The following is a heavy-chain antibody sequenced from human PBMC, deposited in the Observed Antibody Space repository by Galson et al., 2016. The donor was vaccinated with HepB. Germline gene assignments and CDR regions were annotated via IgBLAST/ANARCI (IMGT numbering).Heavy chain of an antibody. CDR3: ARGRLPTSYRGLAY. CDR1: GFTSSTYW. V-gene: IGHV3-74*01. D-gene: IGHD2-15*01. Sequence: SLRLSCATSGFTSSTYWMHWVRQTPGKGLVWVSLINSDGSDTIYADSVKGRFTISRDNAKNTLYLQMNSLRVEDTAVYYCARGRLPTSYRGLAYWGQGTLVTVSS. CDR2: INSDGSDT. J-gene: IGHJ4*02.